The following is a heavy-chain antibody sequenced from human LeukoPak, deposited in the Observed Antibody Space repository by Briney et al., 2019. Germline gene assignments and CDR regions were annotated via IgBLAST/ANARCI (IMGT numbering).Heavy chain of an antibody. CDR1: GFTFDDYA. D-gene: IGHD6-13*01. J-gene: IGHJ4*02. CDR3: AKDLRSLRYSSSWGVFDY. V-gene: IGHV3-9*01. CDR2: ISWNSGSI. Sequence: GGSLRLSCAASGFTFDDYAMHWVRQAPGKGLEWVSGISWNSGSIGYADSVKGRFTISRDNAKNSLYLQMNSLRAEDTALYYCAKDLRSLRYSSSWGVFDYWGQGTLVTVSS.